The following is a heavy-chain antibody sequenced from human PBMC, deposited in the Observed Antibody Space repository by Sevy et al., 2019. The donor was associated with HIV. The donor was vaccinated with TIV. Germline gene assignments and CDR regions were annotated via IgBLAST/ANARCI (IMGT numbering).Heavy chain of an antibody. CDR2: IKNKPDGGTT. J-gene: IGHJ5*02. CDR1: EFTFNNAW. V-gene: IGHV3-15*01. D-gene: IGHD2-8*01. Sequence: GGSLRLSCAASEFTFNNAWKSWVRQAPGKGLEWIGRIKNKPDGGTTDYAAPVKGRFTISRDDSKNTLYLQMNSLKTEDTAVYYCCTEGNVLLAEGWGHWFDPWGQGTLVTVSS. CDR3: CTEGNVLLAEGWGHWFDP.